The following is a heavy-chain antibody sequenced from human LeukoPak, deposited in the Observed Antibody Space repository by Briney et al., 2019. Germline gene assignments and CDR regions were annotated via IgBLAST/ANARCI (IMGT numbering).Heavy chain of an antibody. J-gene: IGHJ3*02. CDR3: ARAQGAVNYAFDI. CDR1: GGSISSGGYY. D-gene: IGHD1-26*01. V-gene: IGHV4-61*08. CDR2: IYYSGST. Sequence: PSETLSLTCTVSGGSISSGGYYWSWIRQHPGTGLEWIGYIYYSGSTYYNPSLKSRVTISVDTSKNQFSLKLSSVTAADTAVYYCARAQGAVNYAFDIWGQGTMVTVSS.